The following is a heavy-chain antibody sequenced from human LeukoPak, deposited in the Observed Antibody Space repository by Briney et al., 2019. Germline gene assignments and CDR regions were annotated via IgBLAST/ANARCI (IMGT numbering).Heavy chain of an antibody. V-gene: IGHV4-59*01. CDR2: IYYSGST. Sequence: SSETLSLTCTVSGGSISSYYWSWIRQPPGKGLEWIGYIYYSGSTNYNPSLKSRVTISVDTSKNRFSLKLSSVTAADTAVYYCARSGPSYDFWSGYYRDYYYYMDVWGKGTTVTVSS. CDR1: GGSISSYY. D-gene: IGHD3-3*01. J-gene: IGHJ6*03. CDR3: ARSGPSYDFWSGYYRDYYYYMDV.